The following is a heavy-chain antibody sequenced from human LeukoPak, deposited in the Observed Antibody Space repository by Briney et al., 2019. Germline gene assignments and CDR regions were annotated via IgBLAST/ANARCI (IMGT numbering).Heavy chain of an antibody. CDR3: ARDSSGWYEHYYYYYYMDV. V-gene: IGHV4-38-2*02. CDR2: IYHSGST. D-gene: IGHD6-19*01. CDR1: GYSISSGYY. J-gene: IGHJ6*03. Sequence: SETLSLTCTVSGYSISSGYYWGWIRQPPGKGLEWIGSIYHSGSTYHNPFLKSRVAISVDTSKNQFSLKLSSVTAADTAVYYCARDSSGWYEHYYYYYYMDVWGKGTTVTISS.